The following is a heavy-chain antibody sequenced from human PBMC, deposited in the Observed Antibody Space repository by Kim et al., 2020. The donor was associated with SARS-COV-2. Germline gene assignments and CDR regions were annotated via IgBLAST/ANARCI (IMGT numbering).Heavy chain of an antibody. CDR2: IHYTGST. J-gene: IGHJ4*02. V-gene: IGHV4-59*01. D-gene: IGHD3-3*01. CDR3: ASALVGVSEVDY. CDR1: GASITGYY. Sequence: SETLSLTCTVSGASITGYYWSWIRQAPGKGLEYIGYIHYTGSTNSSPSLKSRVTISIDTSNNQFSLKLRSVTAADTAIYFCASALVGVSEVDYWGPGTLVTVSS.